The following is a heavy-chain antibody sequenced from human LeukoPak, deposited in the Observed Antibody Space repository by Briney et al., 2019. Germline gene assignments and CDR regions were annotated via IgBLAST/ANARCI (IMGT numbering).Heavy chain of an antibody. Sequence: ASVKVSCKASGYTFTGYYMHWVRQAPGQGLEWMGWINTNRGGTNYAKEVPGMATMTRDTSIRTAYMELRRLRPADMAVYYCARQCLDSSGWCEFDYWGQGTLVTVSS. J-gene: IGHJ4*02. D-gene: IGHD6-19*01. CDR2: INTNRGGT. CDR3: ARQCLDSSGWCEFDY. CDR1: GYTFTGYY. V-gene: IGHV1-2*02.